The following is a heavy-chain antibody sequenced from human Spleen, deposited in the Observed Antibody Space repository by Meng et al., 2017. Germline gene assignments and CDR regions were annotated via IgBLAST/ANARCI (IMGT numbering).Heavy chain of an antibody. CDR1: GVTFRVLY. J-gene: IGHJ3*02. CDR2: IEPKPKNYAT. CDR3: TIYTSGHI. Sequence: VQLAESGGVLCQPGGFLCTSVAVVGVTFRVLYYHWVRQASGKGLEWVGRIEPKPKNYATSYAASVRGRFTISRDDSKNTAYLEMNSLKTKDTVLYYCTIYTSGHIWGQGTMVTVSS. D-gene: IGHD6-19*01. V-gene: IGHV3-73*01.